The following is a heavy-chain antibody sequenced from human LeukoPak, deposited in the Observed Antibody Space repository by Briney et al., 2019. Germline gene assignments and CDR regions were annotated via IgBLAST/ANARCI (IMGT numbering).Heavy chain of an antibody. Sequence: ASVKVSCKVSGYTLTELSMHWVRQAPGKGLEWMGGFDPEDGETIYAQKFQGRVTMTEDTSTDKAYMELNNLKSEDTAIYYCFKFAAGPDPYYPWGQGTLVTVSS. J-gene: IGHJ5*02. CDR3: FKFAAGPDPYYP. CDR1: GYTLTELS. D-gene: IGHD6-25*01. V-gene: IGHV1-24*01. CDR2: FDPEDGET.